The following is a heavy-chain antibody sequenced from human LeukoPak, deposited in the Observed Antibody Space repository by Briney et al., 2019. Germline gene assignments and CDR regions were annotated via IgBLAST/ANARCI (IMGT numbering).Heavy chain of an antibody. V-gene: IGHV1-2*02. Sequence: ASVKVSCKASGYTFAGYYMHWVRQAPGQGLEWMGWINPNSGGTNYAQKFQGRVTMTRDTSISTAYMELSRLRSDDTAVYYCARDPLWPYPYYYYYGMDVWGQGTTVTVSS. CDR1: GYTFAGYY. J-gene: IGHJ6*02. CDR3: ARDPLWPYPYYYYYGMDV. CDR2: INPNSGGT. D-gene: IGHD5-18*01.